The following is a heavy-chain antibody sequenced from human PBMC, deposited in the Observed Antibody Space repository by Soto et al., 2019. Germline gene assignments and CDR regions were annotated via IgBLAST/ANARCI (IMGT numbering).Heavy chain of an antibody. Sequence: EVPLVESGGGLVQPGGSLKLSCAASGFTFSGSAMHWVRQASGKGLEWVGRIRSKANSYATAYAASVKGRFTISRDDSKNTAYLQMNSLKTEDTAVYYCGSVAAIDYWGQGTLVTVSS. D-gene: IGHD2-15*01. CDR3: GSVAAIDY. CDR2: IRSKANSYAT. V-gene: IGHV3-73*01. J-gene: IGHJ4*02. CDR1: GFTFSGSA.